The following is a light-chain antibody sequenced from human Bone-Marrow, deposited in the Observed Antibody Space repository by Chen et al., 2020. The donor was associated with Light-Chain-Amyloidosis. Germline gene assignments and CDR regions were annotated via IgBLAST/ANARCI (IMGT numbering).Light chain of an antibody. V-gene: IGLV3-25*03. CDR1: ALPTKY. CDR3: QSADSSGTYEVI. J-gene: IGLJ2*01. CDR2: RDT. Sequence: SYELTQPPSVSVSPGQTARITCSGEALPTKYADWYQPKPGQAPVLVIHRDTERPSGISERFSGSSSGTTATLTISGVQAEDEADYHCQSADSSGTYEVIFGGGTKLTVL.